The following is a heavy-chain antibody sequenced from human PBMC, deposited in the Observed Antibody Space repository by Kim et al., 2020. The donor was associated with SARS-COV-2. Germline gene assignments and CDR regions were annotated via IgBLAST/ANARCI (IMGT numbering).Heavy chain of an antibody. CDR2: ISSTSRNT. CDR1: GFTFSIYS. J-gene: IGHJ4*02. D-gene: IGHD3-10*01. CDR3: ARDSKPTYYGSVEFDC. V-gene: IGHV3-48*02. Sequence: GGSLRLSCAVSGFTFSIYSMNWVRQAPGKGLEWVSYISSTSRNTYYADSVKGRFTISRDNSKNALYLQMNSLRDEDTAVYYCARDSKPTYYGSVEFDCWGQGILVIVSS.